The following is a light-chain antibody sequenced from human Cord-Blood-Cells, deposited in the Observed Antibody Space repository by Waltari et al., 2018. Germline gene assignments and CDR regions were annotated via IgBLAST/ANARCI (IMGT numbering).Light chain of an antibody. CDR2: DAS. V-gene: IGKV1-5*01. Sequence: DIQMTQSPSTLSDSVGDRVTITCRASQSISSWLAWYQQKPGKAPKLLIYDASILESGVPSRFSGSGSGTEVTLTISSLQPDDFATYYCRQYNSYSPWTFGQGTKVEIK. J-gene: IGKJ1*01. CDR3: RQYNSYSPWT. CDR1: QSISSW.